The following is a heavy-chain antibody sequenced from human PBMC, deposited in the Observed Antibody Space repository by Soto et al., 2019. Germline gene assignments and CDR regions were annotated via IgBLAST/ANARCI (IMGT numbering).Heavy chain of an antibody. V-gene: IGHV3-33*01. CDR1: GFTFSSYG. D-gene: IGHD6-13*01. CDR2: IWYDGSNK. Sequence: QVQLVESGGGVVQPGRSLRLSCAASGFTFSSYGMHWVRQAPGKGLEWVAVIWYDGSNKYYADSVKGRFTISRDNSKNTLYLQMNSLRAEDTAVYYCAREHQAGLDYWGQGTLVTVSS. J-gene: IGHJ4*02. CDR3: AREHQAGLDY.